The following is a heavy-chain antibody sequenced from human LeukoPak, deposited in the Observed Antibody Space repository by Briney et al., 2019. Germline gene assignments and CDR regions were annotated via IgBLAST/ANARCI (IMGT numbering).Heavy chain of an antibody. CDR3: AKNYGGNSGLSGHDAFDI. Sequence: PGESLRLSCAASGFTFSSYAMSWVRQAPGKGLEWVSAISGSGGSTYYADSVKGRFTISRDNSKNTLYLQMNSLRAEDTAVYYCAKNYGGNSGLSGHDAFDIWGQGTMVTVSS. J-gene: IGHJ3*02. CDR1: GFTFSSYA. D-gene: IGHD4-23*01. CDR2: ISGSGGST. V-gene: IGHV3-23*01.